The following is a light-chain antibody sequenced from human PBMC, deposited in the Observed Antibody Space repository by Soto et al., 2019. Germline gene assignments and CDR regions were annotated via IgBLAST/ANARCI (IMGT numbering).Light chain of an antibody. Sequence: QSALTQPPSASGSPGQSVTISCTGTSNDVGGHNYVSWYQQHPGKAPKLMIYEVTKRPSGVPDRFSGSKSGNTASLTVSGLQAEDEADYYCNSYVGSNNVRVFGTGTKLTVL. J-gene: IGLJ1*01. CDR3: NSYVGSNNVRV. CDR1: SNDVGGHNY. V-gene: IGLV2-8*01. CDR2: EVT.